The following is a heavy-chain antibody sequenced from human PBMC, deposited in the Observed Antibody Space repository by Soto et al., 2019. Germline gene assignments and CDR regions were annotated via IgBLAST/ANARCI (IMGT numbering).Heavy chain of an antibody. Sequence: QVQLVQSGAEVKKPGASVKVSCKASGYTFTSYAMHWVRQAPGQRLEWMGWINAGNGNTKYSQKFQGRGTITRDTSVSTAYIELSSLRSEDTAVYYCARGSVVVVTARFDYWGQGTLVTVSS. CDR2: INAGNGNT. D-gene: IGHD2-21*02. CDR1: GYTFTSYA. J-gene: IGHJ4*02. CDR3: ARGSVVVVTARFDY. V-gene: IGHV1-3*01.